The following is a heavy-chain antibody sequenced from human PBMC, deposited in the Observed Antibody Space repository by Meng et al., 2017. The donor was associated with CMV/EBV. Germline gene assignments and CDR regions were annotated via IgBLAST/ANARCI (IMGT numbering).Heavy chain of an antibody. Sequence: GESLKISCAASGFTFSSYSMNWVRQAPGKGLEWVSSISSSSSYIYYADSVKGRFTISRDNAKNSLYLQMNSLRAEDTAVYYCARVQMVYAGAYCGGDCYPRGDAFDIWGQGTMVT. CDR2: ISSSSSYI. D-gene: IGHD2-21*01. CDR3: ARVQMVYAGAYCGGDCYPRGDAFDI. J-gene: IGHJ3*02. V-gene: IGHV3-21*04. CDR1: GFTFSSYS.